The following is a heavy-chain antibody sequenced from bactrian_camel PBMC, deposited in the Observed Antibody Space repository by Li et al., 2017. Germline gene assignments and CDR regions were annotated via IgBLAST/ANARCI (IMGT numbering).Heavy chain of an antibody. CDR1: GFTVNTYC. CDR3: AAAPRLPVMCSYWIIAYDY. D-gene: IGHD2*01. V-gene: IGHV3S42*01. J-gene: IGHJ4*01. CDR2: IDNDGTT. Sequence: EVQLVESGGGSVQAGGSLRLSCLVSGFTVNTYCMGWFRGSEREGVAAIDNDGTTSYADSVKGRFTISEDNAKNTLYLQMNDLKPEDTAMYYCAAAPRLPVMCSYWIIAYDYWGQGTQVTVS.